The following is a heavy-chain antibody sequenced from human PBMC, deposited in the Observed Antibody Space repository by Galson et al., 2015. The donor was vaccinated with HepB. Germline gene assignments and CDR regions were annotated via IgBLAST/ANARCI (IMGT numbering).Heavy chain of an antibody. J-gene: IGHJ4*02. CDR3: ARLRYCSSGDCYLDY. CDR2: LYPGNSDT. D-gene: IGHD2-15*01. Sequence: QSGAEVKKPGVSLKLSCMGSGYSFANYWIGWVRQMPGKGLEWMGMLYPGNSDTRYSPPFQGQVPISADKSITTAYLQWSSLKASDTAIYYCARLRYCSSGDCYLDYWGQGTLVTVSS. CDR1: GYSFANYW. V-gene: IGHV5-51*03.